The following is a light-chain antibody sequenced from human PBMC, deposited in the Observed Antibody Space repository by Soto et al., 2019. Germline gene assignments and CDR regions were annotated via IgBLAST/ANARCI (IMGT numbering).Light chain of an antibody. V-gene: IGKV1-39*01. Sequence: DIQMTQSPSSLSASVGDRVTITCRASQSIDSYLNWYQQKPGKAPKFLIYVASSLQSGVPSRFSGSGSGTDFNLAISSLQPEDFATYYCQQSYSIPYTFGQGTKLEIK. CDR2: VAS. CDR1: QSIDSY. J-gene: IGKJ2*01. CDR3: QQSYSIPYT.